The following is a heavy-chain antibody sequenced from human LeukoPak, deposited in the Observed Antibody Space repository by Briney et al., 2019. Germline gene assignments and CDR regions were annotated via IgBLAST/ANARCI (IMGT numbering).Heavy chain of an antibody. CDR1: GVSISSGSNY. D-gene: IGHD3-22*01. Sequence: SETLSLTCSVSGVSISSGSNYWGWIRQPPGKTLEWIGSIYSSGSTYYNPSLKSRVIILIDTAKNHFSLNLSSVTAADTAVYYCARDQYYYDSSGYSPFDYWGQGTLVTVSS. J-gene: IGHJ4*02. CDR3: ARDQYYYDSSGYSPFDY. CDR2: IYSSGST. V-gene: IGHV4-39*07.